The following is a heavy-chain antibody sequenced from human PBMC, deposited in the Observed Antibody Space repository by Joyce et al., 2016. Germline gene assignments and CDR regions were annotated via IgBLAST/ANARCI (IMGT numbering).Heavy chain of an antibody. V-gene: IGHV1-18*04. CDR3: ARSDYYDSSGFFHYYYYGMDV. CDR2: ISTDNGDT. CDR1: GYTFTNYG. J-gene: IGHJ6*02. D-gene: IGHD3-22*01. Sequence: QVQLVQSGAEVKKPGASVKVSCKASGYTFTNYGITGVRQAPGQGLEWVGWISTDNGDTKYEQKLQGRVTMTTDTSTATAYMELRSLRSDDTAVYYCARSDYYDSSGFFHYYYYGMDVWGQGTTVTVSS.